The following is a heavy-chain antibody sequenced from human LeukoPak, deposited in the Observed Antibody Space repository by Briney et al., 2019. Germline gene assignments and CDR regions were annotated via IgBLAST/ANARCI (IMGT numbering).Heavy chain of an antibody. CDR1: GFTFSNSA. J-gene: IGHJ6*02. Sequence: GGSLRLSCAASGFTFSNSAMSWVRQGPGKGLEWVSGISGSGGDTYYADSVKGRFTISRDNSMNTLYVHMNSLRAEDTAVYFCARAAVAGLFYYYGMDVWGQGTTVTVSS. D-gene: IGHD6-19*01. V-gene: IGHV3-23*01. CDR2: ISGSGGDT. CDR3: ARAAVAGLFYYYGMDV.